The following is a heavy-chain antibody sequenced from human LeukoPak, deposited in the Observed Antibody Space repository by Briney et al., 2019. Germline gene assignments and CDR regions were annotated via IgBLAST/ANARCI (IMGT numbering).Heavy chain of an antibody. J-gene: IGHJ4*02. V-gene: IGHV3-30-3*01. CDR3: ARGILYSSGPYYFDY. CDR2: ISYDGSNK. D-gene: IGHD6-19*01. Sequence: GRSLRLSCAASGFTFSSYAMHWVRQAPGKGLEWVAVISYDGSNKYYADSVKGRFTISRDNSKNTLYLQMNSLRAEDTAVYYCARGILYSSGPYYFDYWGQGTLVTVSS. CDR1: GFTFSSYA.